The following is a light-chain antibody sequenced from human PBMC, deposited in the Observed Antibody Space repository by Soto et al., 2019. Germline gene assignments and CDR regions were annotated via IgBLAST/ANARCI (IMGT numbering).Light chain of an antibody. Sequence: DIQMTHSPSSLSASVGDSVTITFRSSQIISSYLNWYQQKQGKAPKILIYAASSLQSGVKSRFSGSGSGTDFTLTISSLQTEDFATYYCQKSYSTPITVGQGTRREIK. J-gene: IGKJ5*01. CDR3: QKSYSTPIT. V-gene: IGKV1-39*01. CDR1: QIISSY. CDR2: AAS.